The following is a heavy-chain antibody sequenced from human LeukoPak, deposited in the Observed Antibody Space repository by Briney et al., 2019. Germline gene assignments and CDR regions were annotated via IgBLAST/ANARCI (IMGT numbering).Heavy chain of an antibody. CDR3: TSLGSIFGNYYMDV. V-gene: IGHV4-30-4*08. D-gene: IGHD3-3*01. J-gene: IGHJ6*03. Sequence: SETLSLTCAVYGGSFSGYDYWSWIRQPPGKGLEWIGYIYYSGSTYYNPSLKSRVTISVDTSKNQFSLKLSSVTAADTAVYYCTSLGSIFGNYYMDVWGKGTTVTVSS. CDR1: GGSFSGYDY. CDR2: IYYSGST.